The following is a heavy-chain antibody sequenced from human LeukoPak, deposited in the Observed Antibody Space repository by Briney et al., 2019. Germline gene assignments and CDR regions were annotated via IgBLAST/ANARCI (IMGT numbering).Heavy chain of an antibody. V-gene: IGHV3-21*01. J-gene: IGHJ6*02. CDR2: ISRSSSYI. Sequence: GGSLRLSCAASGFTFSSYSMNWVRQTPGKGLEWVSSISRSSSYIYYADSVKGRFTISRDNAKNSLYLQMNSLRAEDTAVYYCARVGCIVGATTRHYYYYGMDVWGQGTTVTVSS. CDR3: ARVGCIVGATTRHYYYYGMDV. D-gene: IGHD1-26*01. CDR1: GFTFSSYS.